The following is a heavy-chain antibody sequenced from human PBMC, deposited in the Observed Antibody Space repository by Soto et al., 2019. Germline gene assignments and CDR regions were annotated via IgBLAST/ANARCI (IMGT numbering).Heavy chain of an antibody. CDR1: GFTFSSYS. V-gene: IGHV3-21*01. J-gene: IGHJ3*01. CDR2: ISGASSSI. CDR3: ARYDAFKAFDL. Sequence: EVQLVESGGGLVKPGGSLRLSCAASGFTFSSYSIHWGRQAPGKGLEWVASISGASSSIDFADSVKGRFTISRDNVNYSVFVQMNSLRAEDTGIYYCARYDAFKAFDLWGQGTMVTVSS. D-gene: IGHD1-1*01.